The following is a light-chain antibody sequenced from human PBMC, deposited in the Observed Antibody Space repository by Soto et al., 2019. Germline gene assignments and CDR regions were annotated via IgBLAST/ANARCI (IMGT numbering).Light chain of an antibody. CDR1: SRDVGNYNL. J-gene: IGLJ1*01. Sequence: QSVLTQPASVSGSPGQSITISCTGTSRDVGNYNLVSWYQQHPGKAPKLIIYEVTTRPSGVSNRFSASKSGNTASLTISGLQAEDEADYYCCSYAGISTFEVFGTGTKVTVL. CDR3: CSYAGISTFEV. V-gene: IGLV2-23*02. CDR2: EVT.